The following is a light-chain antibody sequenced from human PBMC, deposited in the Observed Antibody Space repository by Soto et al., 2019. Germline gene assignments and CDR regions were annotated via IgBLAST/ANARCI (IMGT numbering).Light chain of an antibody. CDR2: DVS. Sequence: QSALTQPASVSGSPGQSITISCTGTSSDVGSYNYVSWYRQHPGKAPKLMIYDVSNRPSGVSNRFSGSKSVNTASLTISGLQAEDEADYYCSSYTTSSTLVFRGGTKLTVL. J-gene: IGLJ2*01. CDR3: SSYTTSSTLV. V-gene: IGLV2-14*01. CDR1: SSDVGSYNY.